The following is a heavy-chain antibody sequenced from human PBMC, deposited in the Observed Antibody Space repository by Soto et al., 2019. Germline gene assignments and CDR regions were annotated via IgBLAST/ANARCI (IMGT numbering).Heavy chain of an antibody. J-gene: IGHJ4*02. V-gene: IGHV3-30-3*01. CDR3: ARDIIRITIFAEGYFDY. D-gene: IGHD3-3*01. CDR2: ISYDGSNK. Sequence: QVQLVESGGGVVQPGRSLRLSCAASGFTFSSYAMHWVRQAPGKGLEWVAVISYDGSNKYYADSVKGRFTISRDNSKNALYLQMNSLRAEDTAVYDCARDIIRITIFAEGYFDYWGQGTLVTVSS. CDR1: GFTFSSYA.